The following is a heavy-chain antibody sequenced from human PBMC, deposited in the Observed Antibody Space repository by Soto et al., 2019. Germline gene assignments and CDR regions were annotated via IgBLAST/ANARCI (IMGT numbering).Heavy chain of an antibody. CDR3: ARALYYYDNSGLAF. D-gene: IGHD3-22*01. CDR2: ININGGGT. Sequence: QIHLEQSEPEVKKPGASVKVSCKASGYTFTSYGISWVRLAPGQGLEWVGWININGGGTNYAQKYQERVTMTRDTYTNPVYQEMRSLTSDDTAIYYCARALYYYDNSGLAFWGQGTLVTVSS. J-gene: IGHJ4*02. CDR1: GYTFTSYG. V-gene: IGHV1-18*01.